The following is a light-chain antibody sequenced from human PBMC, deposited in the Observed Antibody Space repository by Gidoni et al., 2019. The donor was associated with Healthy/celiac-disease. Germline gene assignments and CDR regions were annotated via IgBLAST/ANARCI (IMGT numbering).Light chain of an antibody. Sequence: SALTQPASVSGSPGQSITISCTGTSSDVGGYNYVSWYHQHPGKAPTLMIYDVSNRPSGVSNRFSGSKSGNTASLTISGLQAEDEADYYCSSYTSSSTPYVFGTGTKVTVL. CDR1: SSDVGGYNY. V-gene: IGLV2-14*03. J-gene: IGLJ1*01. CDR3: SSYTSSSTPYV. CDR2: DVS.